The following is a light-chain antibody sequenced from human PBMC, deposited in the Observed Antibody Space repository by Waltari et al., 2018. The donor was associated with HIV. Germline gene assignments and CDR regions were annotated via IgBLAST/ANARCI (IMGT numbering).Light chain of an antibody. J-gene: IGKJ3*01. CDR3: MQSLQTQLT. CDR2: SGS. V-gene: IGKV2-28*01. CDR1: QSLLHSNGYNY. Sequence: DIVMTQSPLSLPVTPGEPASISCRSSQSLLHSNGYNYLDWYLQKPGQSPQLLIYSGSNRASGVPDRFSGSGSGTNFTLKISRVEAEDVGVYYCMQSLQTQLTFGPGTKVDIK.